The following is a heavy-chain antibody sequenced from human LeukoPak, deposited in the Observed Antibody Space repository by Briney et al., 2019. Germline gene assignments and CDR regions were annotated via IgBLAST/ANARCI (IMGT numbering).Heavy chain of an antibody. D-gene: IGHD3-22*01. CDR2: IYYSGST. J-gene: IGHJ4*02. V-gene: IGHV4-59*01. CDR3: ARGSVLDYYDSSGYYDY. Sequence: SETLSLTCTVSGGSISSYYWSWIRQPPGKGLEWIGYIYYSGSTNYNPSLNSRVTISVDTSKNQFSLKLSSVTAADTAVYYCARGSVLDYYDSSGYYDYWGQGTLVTVSS. CDR1: GGSISSYY.